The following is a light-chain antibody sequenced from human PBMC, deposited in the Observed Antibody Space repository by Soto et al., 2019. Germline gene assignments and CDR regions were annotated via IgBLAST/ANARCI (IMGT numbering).Light chain of an antibody. CDR1: QTISSW. CDR3: QQYNSYSGT. J-gene: IGKJ1*01. CDR2: KAS. Sequence: DIQMTQSPSTLSGSVGDRVTITCRASQTISSWLAWYQQKPGKAPKLLIYKASTLKSGVPSRFSGSGSGTDFTLTISSVQPEDFATYYCQQYNSYSGTVGQGTKVDIK. V-gene: IGKV1-5*03.